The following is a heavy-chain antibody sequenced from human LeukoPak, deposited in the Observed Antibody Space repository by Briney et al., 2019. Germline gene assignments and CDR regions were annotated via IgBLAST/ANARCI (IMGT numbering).Heavy chain of an antibody. CDR1: GFTFSTYW. CDR2: INTDGSDT. J-gene: IGHJ5*02. Sequence: GRSLRLSCAASGFTFSTYWMHWVRQAPGKGLVWVSLINTDGSDTNYADSVKGRFTISRDNAKNTLYLQMNSLRAEDTAVYYCARAYCSSTSCYSELFDPWGQGILVTVSS. D-gene: IGHD2-2*01. CDR3: ARAYCSSTSCYSELFDP. V-gene: IGHV3-74*01.